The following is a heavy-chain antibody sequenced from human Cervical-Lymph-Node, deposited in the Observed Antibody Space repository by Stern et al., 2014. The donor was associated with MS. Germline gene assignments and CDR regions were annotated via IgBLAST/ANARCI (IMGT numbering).Heavy chain of an antibody. V-gene: IGHV3-33*01. J-gene: IGHJ4*02. D-gene: IGHD4/OR15-4a*01. CDR1: GFTFSSHG. CDR2: ILADVSSK. Sequence: VQLVESGGGVVQPGGSLRLSCAASGFTFSSHGMHWVRQAPGKGLEWLAVILADVSSKYYIACVRGQFSISRDNSKNTLYLHMNSLRAEDTAVYYCARDRVGALDYWGQGTLVTVSS. CDR3: ARDRVGALDY.